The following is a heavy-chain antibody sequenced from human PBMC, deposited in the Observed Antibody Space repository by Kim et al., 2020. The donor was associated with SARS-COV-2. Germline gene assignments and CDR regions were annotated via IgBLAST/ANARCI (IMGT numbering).Heavy chain of an antibody. J-gene: IGHJ3*02. Sequence: GGSLRLFCATSGFTFSDYYFHWVRQAPGKGLEWVSYISNSGKTKDDADSVKGRFSISRDNAKESVYLEMNSLRVDDTAIYYCARAFSKWDAFDIWGQGT. CDR2: ISNSGKTK. D-gene: IGHD2-8*01. CDR3: ARAFSKWDAFDI. V-gene: IGHV3-11*01. CDR1: GFTFSDYY.